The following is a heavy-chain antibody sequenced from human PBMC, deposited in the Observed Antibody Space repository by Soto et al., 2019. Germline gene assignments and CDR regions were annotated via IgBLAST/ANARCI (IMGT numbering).Heavy chain of an antibody. CDR2: INAGNGNT. CDR1: GYTFTSYA. V-gene: IGHV1-3*01. J-gene: IGHJ6*02. Sequence: ASVKVSCKASGYTFTSYAMHWVRQAPGQRLEWMGWINAGNGNTKYSQKFQGRVTITRDTSASTAYMELSSLRSSDTAMYYCARRPYGSSYYYYYGMDVWGQGTTVTVSS. CDR3: ARRPYGSSYYYYYGMDV. D-gene: IGHD3-10*01.